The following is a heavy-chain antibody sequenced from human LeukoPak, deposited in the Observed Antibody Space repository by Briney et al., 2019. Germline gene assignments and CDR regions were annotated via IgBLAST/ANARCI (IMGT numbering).Heavy chain of an antibody. J-gene: IGHJ4*02. CDR2: MYYSGSI. V-gene: IGHV4-39*07. D-gene: IGHD4-23*01. Sequence: PSETLSLTCTVSGGSISSSNYYWGWIRQPPSKGLEWIGSMYYSGSIFYNPSLKSRVTISINTSKNQFSLKVSSVTAADTAVYYCATVVTPGRIFDYWGQGTLVTVSS. CDR3: ATVVTPGRIFDY. CDR1: GGSISSSNYY.